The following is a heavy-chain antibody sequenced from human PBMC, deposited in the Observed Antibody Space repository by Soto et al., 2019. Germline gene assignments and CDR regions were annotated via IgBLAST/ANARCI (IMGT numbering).Heavy chain of an antibody. CDR2: IKAGNGNT. CDR3: GREGRYYDFWCGYGGYYYYYMDV. Sequence: ASVKVSCKASGYTFTSYAMHWVRQAPGQRLEWMGWIKAGNGNTKYSQKLLGRVTITRDTSASTAYMVLISLISEDTAVYYCGREGRYYDFWCGYGGYYYYYMDVWGKGTTVTVSS. D-gene: IGHD3-3*01. J-gene: IGHJ6*03. V-gene: IGHV1-3*01. CDR1: GYTFTSYA.